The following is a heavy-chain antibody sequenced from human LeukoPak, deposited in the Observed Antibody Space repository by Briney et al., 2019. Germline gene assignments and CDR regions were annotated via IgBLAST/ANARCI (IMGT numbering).Heavy chain of an antibody. J-gene: IGHJ4*02. CDR3: ATGSQVVPGVILV. CDR2: INHSGST. D-gene: IGHD3-10*01. Sequence: SETLSLTCAVYGGSFSGYYWSWIRQPPGKGLEWIGEINHSGSTNYNPSLKSRVTISVDTSKNPFSLKLSSVTAANTAVYYCATGSQVVPGVILVWGQGTLVTVSS. CDR1: GGSFSGYY. V-gene: IGHV4-34*01.